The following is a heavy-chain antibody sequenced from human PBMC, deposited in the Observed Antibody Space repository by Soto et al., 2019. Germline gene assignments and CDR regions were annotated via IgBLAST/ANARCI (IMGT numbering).Heavy chain of an antibody. CDR3: ARHGRGDYYWYFDL. Sequence: QLQLQESGPGLVKPSETLSLTCTVSGGSISSSSYYWGWIRQPPGKGLEWIGSIYYSRSTYYNPSLKSRVTISVDTSKNQFSLKLSSVTAADTAVYYCARHGRGDYYWYFDLWGRGTLVTVSS. V-gene: IGHV4-39*01. J-gene: IGHJ2*01. D-gene: IGHD4-17*01. CDR2: IYYSRST. CDR1: GGSISSSSYY.